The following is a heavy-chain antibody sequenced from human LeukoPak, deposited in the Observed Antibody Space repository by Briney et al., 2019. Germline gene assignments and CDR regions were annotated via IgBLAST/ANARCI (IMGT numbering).Heavy chain of an antibody. CDR1: GFTFSSYW. CDR2: INPGGRSI. V-gene: IGHV3-74*01. CDR3: ARSNQADDY. J-gene: IGHJ4*02. Sequence: GGSLRLSCAASGFTFSSYWMHWVRHVPGKGLVWVARINPGGRSITYADSVKGRFTISRDNAKNTLYLEMDSLRAEDTGVYYCARSNQADDYWGQGTLVTVSS. D-gene: IGHD1-14*01.